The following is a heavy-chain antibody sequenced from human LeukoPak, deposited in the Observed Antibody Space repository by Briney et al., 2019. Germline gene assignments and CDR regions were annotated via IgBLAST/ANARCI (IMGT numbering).Heavy chain of an antibody. J-gene: IGHJ6*04. CDR3: ARDDADVVVPAAMRVGMDV. CDR2: ISAYNGNT. Sequence: ASVEVSCKASGYTFTSYGISWVRQAPGQGLEWMGWISAYNGNTNYAQKLQGRVTMTTDTSTSTAYMELRSLRSDDTAVYYCARDDADVVVPAAMRVGMDVWGKGTTVTVSS. CDR1: GYTFTSYG. D-gene: IGHD2-2*01. V-gene: IGHV1-18*04.